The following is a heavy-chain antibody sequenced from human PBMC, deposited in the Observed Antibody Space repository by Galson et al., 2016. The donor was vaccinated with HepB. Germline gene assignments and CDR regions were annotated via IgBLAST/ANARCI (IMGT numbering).Heavy chain of an antibody. CDR2: IQSKTDGGTP. Sequence: SLRLSCAVSGFPFRNAWMSWVRQAPGKGLEWVGRIQSKTDGGTPDYAAPVKVRFTISRDDSKNTVYLKMNSLKTEDTAVYYCATDETEGFDFWGQGTLGTVSS. J-gene: IGHJ4*02. CDR1: GFPFRNAW. CDR3: ATDETEGFDF. V-gene: IGHV3-15*01.